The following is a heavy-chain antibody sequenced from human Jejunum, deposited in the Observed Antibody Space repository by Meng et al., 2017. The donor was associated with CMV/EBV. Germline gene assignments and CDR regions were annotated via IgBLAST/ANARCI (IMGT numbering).Heavy chain of an antibody. Sequence: QFQLRESGPGLVRPSETLSPTCGVSGGSLRSSSNYWGWVRQPPGKGLEWIGNMYYDGSQYYNPSLKSRVSIFADLSRNQFSLRLASVSAADTAMYYCAFMRGQPRRNYFDFWGPGTLVTVSS. J-gene: IGHJ5*01. CDR1: GGSLRSSSNY. D-gene: IGHD1-14*01. CDR3: AFMRGQPRRNYFDF. CDR2: MYYDGSQ. V-gene: IGHV4-39*07.